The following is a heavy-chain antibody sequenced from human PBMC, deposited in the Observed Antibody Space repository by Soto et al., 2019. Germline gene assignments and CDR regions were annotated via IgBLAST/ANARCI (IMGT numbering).Heavy chain of an antibody. CDR1: GGSISSSNYY. Sequence: PSETLSLTCTVSGGSISSSNYYWGWMRQPPGKGLEWIACFFIGGNTYYNPSLKSRVTISVDTSKNQFSLKLSSVTAADTAVYYCARARQYYDCELDPWGQGTLVTVSS. CDR3: ARARQYYDCELDP. CDR2: FFIGGNT. J-gene: IGHJ5*02. D-gene: IGHD3-22*01. V-gene: IGHV4-39*01.